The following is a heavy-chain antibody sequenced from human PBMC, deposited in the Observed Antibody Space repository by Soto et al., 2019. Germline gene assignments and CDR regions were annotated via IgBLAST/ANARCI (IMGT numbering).Heavy chain of an antibody. V-gene: IGHV4-59*12. Sequence: SETLSLTCTVSGGSISNYYWTWIRQPPGKGLEWIGYIYYSGSTNYNPSLKSRVTISVDTSKNQFSLKLSSVTAADTAVYYCAREGGNYDINRYNPWGEGTPVTVSS. CDR1: GGSISNYY. CDR2: IYYSGST. D-gene: IGHD4-4*01. CDR3: AREGGNYDINRYNP. J-gene: IGHJ5*02.